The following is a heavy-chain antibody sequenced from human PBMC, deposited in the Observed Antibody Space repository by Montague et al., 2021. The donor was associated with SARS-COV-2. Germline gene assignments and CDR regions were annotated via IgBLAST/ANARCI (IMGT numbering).Heavy chain of an antibody. V-gene: IGHV4-34*01. Sequence: SETLSLTCAVSGASFRGYYWSWIRQSPGKGLQWIGDTYYSGSTNYNPSLKSRVTISVDTSKNQFTLRLSSVTAADSAVYYCARVVGRGYSGYEVEYWGQGSLVTVSS. CDR2: TYYSGST. CDR3: ARVVGRGYSGYEVEY. J-gene: IGHJ4*02. CDR1: GASFRGYY. D-gene: IGHD5-12*01.